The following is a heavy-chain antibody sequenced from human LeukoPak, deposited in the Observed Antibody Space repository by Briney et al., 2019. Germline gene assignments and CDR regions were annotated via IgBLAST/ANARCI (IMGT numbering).Heavy chain of an antibody. Sequence: SETLSLTCAVSGGSISSSNWWSWVRQPPGKGLEWIGEIYHSGSTNYNPSLKSRVTISVDKSKNQFSLKLSSVTAADTAVYYCAREYYDFWSGYYTGSYYMDVWGKGTTVTVSS. J-gene: IGHJ6*03. CDR3: AREYYDFWSGYYTGSYYMDV. D-gene: IGHD3-3*01. V-gene: IGHV4-4*02. CDR1: GGSISSSNW. CDR2: IYHSGST.